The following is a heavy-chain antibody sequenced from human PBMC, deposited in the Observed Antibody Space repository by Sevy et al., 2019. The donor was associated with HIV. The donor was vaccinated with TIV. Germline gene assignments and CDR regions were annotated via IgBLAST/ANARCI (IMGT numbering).Heavy chain of an antibody. CDR3: ARHGSQRDHPLDL. V-gene: IGHV4-59*08. Sequence: SDTLSLTCAVSGGSISGYFWSWIRQPPGKGLEFIGWIHYSGTTNYNPSLSSRVSMSLDMSRNQFSLKLYSLTAADTAVYYCARHGSQRDHPLDLWGQGTLVTVSS. J-gene: IGHJ4*02. CDR1: GGSISGYF. CDR2: IHYSGTT. D-gene: IGHD2-21*02.